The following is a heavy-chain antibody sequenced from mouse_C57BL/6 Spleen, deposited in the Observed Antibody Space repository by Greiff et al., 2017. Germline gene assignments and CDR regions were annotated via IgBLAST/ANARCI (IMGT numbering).Heavy chain of an antibody. V-gene: IGHV5-17*01. CDR2: ISSGSSTI. D-gene: IGHD2-5*01. CDR1: GFTFSDYG. J-gene: IGHJ4*01. CDR3: ARNSNYSYYYAMDY. Sequence: DVKLVESGGGLVKPGGSLKLSCAASGFTFSDYGMHWVRQAPEKGLEWVAYISSGSSTIYYADTVKGRFTISRDNAKNTLFLQMTSLRSEDTAMYYCARNSNYSYYYAMDYWGQGTSVTVSS.